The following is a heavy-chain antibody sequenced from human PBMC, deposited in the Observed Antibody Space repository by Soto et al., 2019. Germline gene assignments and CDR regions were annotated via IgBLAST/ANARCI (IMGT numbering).Heavy chain of an antibody. V-gene: IGHV1-18*04. CDR3: ARGTVTSGRWFGP. CDR1: ASTFTGYN. Sequence: QVHLVQSGTEVKEPGASVTVSCKASASTFTGYNLNWVRQAPGQGLEWMGWISTFNGNTTYAGNFEGRVTMTTNTSTTTAYMELTSLTFDDTAVYFCARGTVTSGRWFGPWGQGTLVSVSS. D-gene: IGHD4-17*01. J-gene: IGHJ5*02. CDR2: ISTFNGNT.